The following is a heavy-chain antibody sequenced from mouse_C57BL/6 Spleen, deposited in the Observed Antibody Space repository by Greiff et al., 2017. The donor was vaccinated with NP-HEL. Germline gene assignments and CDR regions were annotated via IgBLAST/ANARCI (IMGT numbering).Heavy chain of an antibody. D-gene: IGHD2-3*01. CDR3: AREGMAYFDD. CDR2: ISDGGSYT. Sequence: EVQVVESGGGLVKPGGSLKLSCAASGFTFSSYAMSWVRQTPEKRLEWVATISDGGSYTYYPDNVKGRFTISRDNAKNNLYLQMSHLKSEDTAMYYCAREGMAYFDDWGQGTTLTVAS. CDR1: GFTFSSYA. V-gene: IGHV5-4*01. J-gene: IGHJ2*01.